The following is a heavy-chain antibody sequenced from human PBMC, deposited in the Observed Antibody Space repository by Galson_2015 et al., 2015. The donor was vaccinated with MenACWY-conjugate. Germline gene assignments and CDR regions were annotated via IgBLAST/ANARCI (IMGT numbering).Heavy chain of an antibody. D-gene: IGHD3-3*01. Sequence: SVKVSCKASGDTFSSYAISWVRQAPGQGLEWMGGIIPIFGTANYAQKFQGRVTITADESTSTAYMELSSLRAEDTAVYYCAKDDFWSGYYAFDIWGQGTMVTVSS. J-gene: IGHJ3*02. CDR3: AKDDFWSGYYAFDI. V-gene: IGHV1-69*13. CDR2: IIPIFGTA. CDR1: GDTFSSYA.